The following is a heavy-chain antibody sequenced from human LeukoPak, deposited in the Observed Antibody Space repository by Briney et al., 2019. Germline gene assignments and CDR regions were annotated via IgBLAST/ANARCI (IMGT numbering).Heavy chain of an antibody. CDR3: AKEGTASKPSDLDY. J-gene: IGHJ4*02. CDR2: IRDDGSNK. V-gene: IGHV3-30*02. D-gene: IGHD1/OR15-1a*01. Sequence: GGSLRLSCAASGFIFSDHGMHWVRQAQGKGLEWLAFIRDDGSNKYYLDSVKGRFTISRDNSKNTLYLQMNSLRAEDTAVYYCAKEGTASKPSDLDYWGQGTLVTVSS. CDR1: GFIFSDHG.